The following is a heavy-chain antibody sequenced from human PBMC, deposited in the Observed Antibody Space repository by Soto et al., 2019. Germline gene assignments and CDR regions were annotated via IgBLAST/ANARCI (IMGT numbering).Heavy chain of an antibody. CDR1: GGSISSYY. CDR2: IYYSGST. CDR3: AREPRASLLWFGELSYGMDV. J-gene: IGHJ6*02. Sequence: QVQLQESGPGLVKPSETLSLTCTVSGGSISSYYWSWIRQPPGKGLEWIGYIYYSGSTNYNPSLKSRVTISVDTSKNQFSLKLSSVTAADTAVYYCAREPRASLLWFGELSYGMDVWGQGTTVTVSS. V-gene: IGHV4-59*01. D-gene: IGHD3-10*01.